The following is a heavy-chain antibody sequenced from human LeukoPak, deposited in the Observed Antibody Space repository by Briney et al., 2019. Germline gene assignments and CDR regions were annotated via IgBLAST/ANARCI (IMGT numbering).Heavy chain of an antibody. V-gene: IGHV3-23*01. CDR3: AKYNYYGSGSYYNDFDY. CDR2: ISVSGGVT. J-gene: IGHJ4*02. CDR1: GFTVSSNY. Sequence: GGSLRLSCAVSGFTVSSNYMSWVRQAPGKGLEWVSAISVSGGVTYYADSVKGRFTISRDNPKNTMYLQMNSLRAEDTAVYYCAKYNYYGSGSYYNDFDYWGQGTLVTVSS. D-gene: IGHD3-10*01.